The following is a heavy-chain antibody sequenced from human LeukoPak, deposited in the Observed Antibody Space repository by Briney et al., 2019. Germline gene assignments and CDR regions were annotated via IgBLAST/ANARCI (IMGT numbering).Heavy chain of an antibody. CDR1: GGSFSGYY. CDR3: ARHVDYYGVSSYNWFDP. D-gene: IGHD3-10*01. CDR2: INHSGST. V-gene: IGHV4-34*01. J-gene: IGHJ5*02. Sequence: SETLSLTCAVYGGSFSGYYWSWIRQPPGKGLEWIGEINHSGSTYYNPSLKSRVTISVDTSKNQFSLKLSSVTAADTAVYYCARHVDYYGVSSYNWFDPWGQGTLVTVSS.